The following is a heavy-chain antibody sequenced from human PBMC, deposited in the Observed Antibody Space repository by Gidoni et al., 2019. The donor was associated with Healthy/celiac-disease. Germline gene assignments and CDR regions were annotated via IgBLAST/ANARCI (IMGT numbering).Heavy chain of an antibody. J-gene: IGHJ4*02. V-gene: IGHV3-7*04. CDR2: IKQDGREK. D-gene: IGHD4-17*01. Sequence: EVQLVESGGGVVQPGGSLRLSCAASVVTFSSYWMSWVRQAPGKGMEWVANIKQDGREKDYVDSVKVRFTISRDNAKNSLYLQMNSLRAEDTAVYYCAREPQYGDAFDYWGQGTLVTVSS. CDR3: AREPQYGDAFDY. CDR1: VVTFSSYW.